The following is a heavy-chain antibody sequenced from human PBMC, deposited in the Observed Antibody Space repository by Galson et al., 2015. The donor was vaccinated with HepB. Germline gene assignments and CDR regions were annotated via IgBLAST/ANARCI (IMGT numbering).Heavy chain of an antibody. V-gene: IGHV1-18*01. Sequence: SVKVSCKAAGYTFTTYGISWVRQAPGQGLEWMGWISAYNGNTNYAQKLQGRVTMTTDTSTSTAYMELRSLRSDDTAVYYCVRASDDYVPYYYYGMDVWGQGTTVTVSS. CDR1: GYTFTTYG. CDR2: ISAYNGNT. J-gene: IGHJ6*02. D-gene: IGHD3-16*01. CDR3: VRASDDYVPYYYYGMDV.